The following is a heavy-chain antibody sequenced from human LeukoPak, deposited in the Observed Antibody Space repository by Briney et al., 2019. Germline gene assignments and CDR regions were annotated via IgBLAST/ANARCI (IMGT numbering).Heavy chain of an antibody. CDR1: GDSISGTNW. CDR2: MYHTGSS. V-gene: IGHV4-4*02. J-gene: IGHJ6*03. D-gene: IGHD2-15*01. CDR3: ARGYCSGGSCYSYYYYNYMDV. Sequence: PSETLSLTCAVSGDSISGTNWWSWVRQSPGKGLEWIGEMYHTGSSNYNPSLKSRVTISVDKSKNQFSLTLSSVTAADTAVYYCARGYCSGGSCYSYYYYNYMDVWGKGTTVTVSS.